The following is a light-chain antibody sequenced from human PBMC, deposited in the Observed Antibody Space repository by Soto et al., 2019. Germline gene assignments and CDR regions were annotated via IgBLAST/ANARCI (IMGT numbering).Light chain of an antibody. V-gene: IGKV3-20*01. CDR3: QQYRSSPIT. CDR1: QSVSSY. J-gene: IGKJ5*01. Sequence: EIVLTQSSATLSLSPGERATLSCRASQSVSSYLAWYQQKPGQAPRLLIYGASNRATGIPDRFSGSGSGTDFTLAISRLEPEDFAVYYGQQYRSSPITFGQGTRLEIK. CDR2: GAS.